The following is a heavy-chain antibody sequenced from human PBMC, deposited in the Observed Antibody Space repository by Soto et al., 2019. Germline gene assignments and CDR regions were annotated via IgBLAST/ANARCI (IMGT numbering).Heavy chain of an antibody. V-gene: IGHV3-11*05. CDR2: ISSSSSHT. CDR1: GFTFSDYY. Sequence: PGGSLRLSCAASGFTFSDYYMSWIRQAPGKGLEWVSYISSSSSHTNYADTVKGRFIISRDNAKNSLYLQINSLRAEDTAVYYCARDRSGYYHGGIIDYWGQGTLVTVSS. J-gene: IGHJ4*02. CDR3: ARDRSGYYHGGIIDY. D-gene: IGHD3-22*01.